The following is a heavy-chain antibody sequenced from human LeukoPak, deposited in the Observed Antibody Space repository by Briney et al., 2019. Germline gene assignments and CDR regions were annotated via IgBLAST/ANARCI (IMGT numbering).Heavy chain of an antibody. V-gene: IGHV1-2*02. J-gene: IGHJ3*02. Sequence: ASVKVSCKASGYSFTAYYMHWVRQAPGQGLEWMGWINPNSGGTNYAQKFQGRVTMTRDTSITTAYMELSRLRSDDTAVYYCARTHYIWGAFDIWGQGTMVTVSS. CDR1: GYSFTAYY. D-gene: IGHD3-16*01. CDR3: ARTHYIWGAFDI. CDR2: INPNSGGT.